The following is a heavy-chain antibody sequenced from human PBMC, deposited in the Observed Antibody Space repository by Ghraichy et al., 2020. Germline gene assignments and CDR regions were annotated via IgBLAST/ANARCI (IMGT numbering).Heavy chain of an antibody. CDR2: IYYSGST. J-gene: IGHJ5*02. CDR1: GGSISSYY. CDR3: ARVRMQQLDRRSEPFDP. Sequence: SETLSLTCTVSGGSISSYYWSWIRQRPGKGLEWIWYIYYSGSTNYNPSLKSRVTISVDTAKNQFSLKLSSVTAADTAVYYCARVRMQQLDRRSEPFDPLGQKTPVIVSS. V-gene: IGHV4-59*13. D-gene: IGHD6-13*01.